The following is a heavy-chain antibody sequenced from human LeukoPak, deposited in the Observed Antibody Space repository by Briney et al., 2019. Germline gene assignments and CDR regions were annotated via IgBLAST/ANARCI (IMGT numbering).Heavy chain of an antibody. D-gene: IGHD3-10*01. V-gene: IGHV3-30*02. CDR2: SRYDGSTE. CDR1: GFSFDSYG. Sequence: GGPLRLSCAAPGFSFDSYGMHGVGQPPGKGLEGVEGSRYDGSTEDYAGSVKGRFTIFRDTYKNTVFLEMDSLRAEDTAVYYCAKETMFRVRKLKYGVDVWGQGTTVTVSS. J-gene: IGHJ6*02. CDR3: AKETMFRVRKLKYGVDV.